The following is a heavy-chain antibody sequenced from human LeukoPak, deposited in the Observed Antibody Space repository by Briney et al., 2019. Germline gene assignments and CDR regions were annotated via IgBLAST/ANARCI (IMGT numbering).Heavy chain of an antibody. D-gene: IGHD3-3*01. Sequence: ASVKVSCKASGYTFTSYGISWVRQAPGQGLEWMGWINPNSGGTNYAQKFQGRVTMTRDTSISTAYMELSRLRSDDTAVYYCARGLRFLEWFLDYWGQGTLVTVSS. CDR3: ARGLRFLEWFLDY. CDR1: GYTFTSYG. V-gene: IGHV1-2*02. CDR2: INPNSGGT. J-gene: IGHJ4*02.